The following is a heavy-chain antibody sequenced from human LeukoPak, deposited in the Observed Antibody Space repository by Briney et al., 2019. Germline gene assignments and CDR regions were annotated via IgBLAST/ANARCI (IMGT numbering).Heavy chain of an antibody. CDR1: GGTFSSYA. Sequence: RASVKVSCKASGGTFSSYAISWVRQAPGQGLEWMGGIIPIFGTANYAQKFQGRVTITADESTSTAYMELSSLRSEDTAVYYCARDYDDDYSNFNWFDPWGQGTLVTVSS. D-gene: IGHD4-11*01. J-gene: IGHJ5*02. CDR2: IIPIFGTA. V-gene: IGHV1-69*01. CDR3: ARDYDDDYSNFNWFDP.